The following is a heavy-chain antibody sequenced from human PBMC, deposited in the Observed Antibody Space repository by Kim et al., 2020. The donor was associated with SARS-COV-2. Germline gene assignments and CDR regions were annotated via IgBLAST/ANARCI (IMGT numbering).Heavy chain of an antibody. CDR3: AREVVTGNGGLKY. J-gene: IGHJ4*02. D-gene: IGHD2-21*02. V-gene: IGHV3-74*01. Sequence: YAYSVEGRVTSSRDNAKNMLFLQMKSLRDEDTAVYYCAREVVTGNGGLKYWGQGTLVTVSS.